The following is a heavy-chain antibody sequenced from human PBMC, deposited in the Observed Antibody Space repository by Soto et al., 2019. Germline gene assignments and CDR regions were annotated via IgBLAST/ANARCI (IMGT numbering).Heavy chain of an antibody. CDR1: GYSFAGYW. CDR2: IDPSDSQT. Sequence: GESLKISCKGSGYSFAGYWITWVRQKPGKGLEWMGRIDPSDSQTYYSPSFRGHVTISVTKSITTVFLQWSSLRASDTAMYYCARQIYDSDTGPNFQYYFDSWGQGALVTVSS. J-gene: IGHJ4*02. CDR3: ARQIYDSDTGPNFQYYFDS. D-gene: IGHD3-22*01. V-gene: IGHV5-10-1*01.